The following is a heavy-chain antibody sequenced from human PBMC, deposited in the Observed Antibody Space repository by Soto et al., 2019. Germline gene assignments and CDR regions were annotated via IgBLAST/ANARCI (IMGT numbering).Heavy chain of an antibody. Sequence: GSLRLSCAASGFTVSPNYMSWVRQAPGKGLQWVSLINSGGGTNYADSVKGRFIISRDNSKSMLYLQMNSLRAEDTAVYYCARAPASRVVIGFDFWGQGTLVTVSS. V-gene: IGHV3-66*01. D-gene: IGHD3-3*01. CDR1: GFTVSPNY. CDR2: INSGGGT. J-gene: IGHJ4*02. CDR3: ARAPASRVVIGFDF.